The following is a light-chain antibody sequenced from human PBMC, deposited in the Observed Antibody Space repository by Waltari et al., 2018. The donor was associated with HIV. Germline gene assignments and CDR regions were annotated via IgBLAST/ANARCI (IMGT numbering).Light chain of an antibody. CDR3: QSYDSSLSGFVV. CDR2: GTT. CDR1: SSNIGAGFD. V-gene: IGLV1-40*01. Sequence: QSVLTQPPSVSGAPGQRVTISCTGSSSNIGAGFDVHWYQQLPGTAPKVLIYGTTSRPSGVPDRFSGSKSGTSASLAITGLQAEDEADYYCQSYDSSLSGFVVFGGGTKVTVL. J-gene: IGLJ2*01.